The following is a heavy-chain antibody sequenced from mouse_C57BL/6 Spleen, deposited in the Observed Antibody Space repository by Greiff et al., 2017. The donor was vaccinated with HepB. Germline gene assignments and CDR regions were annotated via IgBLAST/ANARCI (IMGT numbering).Heavy chain of an antibody. CDR1: GYTFTDYN. CDR2: INPNNGGT. CDR3: AGAGEGYPAWFAY. Sequence: VQLQQSGPELVKPGASVKIPCKASGYTFTDYNMDWVKQSHGKSLEWIGDINPNNGGTIYNQKFKGKATLTVDKSSSTAYMELRSLTSEDTAVYYCAGAGEGYPAWFAYWGKGTLVTVSA. D-gene: IGHD2-2*01. J-gene: IGHJ3*01. V-gene: IGHV1-18*01.